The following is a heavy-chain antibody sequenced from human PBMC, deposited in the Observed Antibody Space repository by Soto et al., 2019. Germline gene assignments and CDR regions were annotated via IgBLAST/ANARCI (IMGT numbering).Heavy chain of an antibody. CDR1: GGSISSYY. Sequence: QVQLQESGPGLVKPSETLSLTCTVSGGSISSYYWSWIRPPPGKGLEWIGYIYYSGSTNYNPSLKSRVSISVDTSKNQFSLKLSSVTAADTAVYYCARVWGYYFDYWGQGTLVTVSS. CDR2: IYYSGST. V-gene: IGHV4-59*01. D-gene: IGHD2-21*01. J-gene: IGHJ4*02. CDR3: ARVWGYYFDY.